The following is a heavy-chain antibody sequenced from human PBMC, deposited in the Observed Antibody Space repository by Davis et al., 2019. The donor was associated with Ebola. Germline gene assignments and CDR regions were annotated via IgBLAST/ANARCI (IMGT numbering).Heavy chain of an antibody. CDR1: GFTFSSYS. CDR2: ISSSSSTI. V-gene: IGHV3-48*02. D-gene: IGHD3-9*01. CDR3: ARVGYHGKLRYFDWMDV. Sequence: PGGSLRLSCAASGFTFSSYSMNWVRQAPGKGLEWVSYISSSSSTIYYADSVKGRFTISRDNAKNSLYLQMNSLRDEDTAVYYCARVGYHGKLRYFDWMDVWGQGTTVTVSS. J-gene: IGHJ6*02.